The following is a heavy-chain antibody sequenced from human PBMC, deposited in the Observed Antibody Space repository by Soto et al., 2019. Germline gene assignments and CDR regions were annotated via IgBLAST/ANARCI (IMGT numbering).Heavy chain of an antibody. CDR3: TTKPSTIVGANNAFDW. CDR1: GFTFTDAW. V-gene: IGHV3-15*07. J-gene: IGHJ4*02. CDR2: IKRKADGGTA. D-gene: IGHD1-26*01. Sequence: EVQLVESGGGLVKPGGSLRLSCAVSGFTFTDAWMSWVRQAPGKGLEWVGRIKRKADGGTADYAAPVKGRFTISRDDSRNTLYLQMDSLTTEDTAVYYCTTKPSTIVGANNAFDWWGQGTLVTVSS.